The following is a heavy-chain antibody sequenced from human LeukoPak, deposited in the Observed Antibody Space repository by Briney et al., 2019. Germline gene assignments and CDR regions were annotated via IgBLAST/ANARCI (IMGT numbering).Heavy chain of an antibody. Sequence: PGGSLRLSCAASGFTFSSYSMAWVRQAPGKGLEWVSSISSISSYIYYADSVKGRFTISRDNAKNSLYLQMNSLRAEDTAVYYCASLGGSPLQYPPIFYYYYGMDVWGQGTTVTVSS. CDR1: GFTFSSYS. CDR3: ASLGGSPLQYPPIFYYYYGMDV. J-gene: IGHJ6*02. D-gene: IGHD4-4*01. CDR2: ISSISSYI. V-gene: IGHV3-21*01.